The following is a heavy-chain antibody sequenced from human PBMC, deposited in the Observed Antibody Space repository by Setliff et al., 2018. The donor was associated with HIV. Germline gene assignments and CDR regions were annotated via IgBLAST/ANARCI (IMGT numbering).Heavy chain of an antibody. CDR3: ARGVNFDY. D-gene: IGHD3-3*01. CDR1: GGSFSGYH. CDR2: IYIYNSGST. J-gene: IGHJ4*02. Sequence: SETLSLTCSVSGGSFSGYHWSWIRQPPGKGLEWIGYIYIYNSGSTNYNPSLTSRVTISVDTSRNQFSLKLTSVTAADTAIYYCARGVNFDYWGQGTQVTVSS. V-gene: IGHV4-59*01.